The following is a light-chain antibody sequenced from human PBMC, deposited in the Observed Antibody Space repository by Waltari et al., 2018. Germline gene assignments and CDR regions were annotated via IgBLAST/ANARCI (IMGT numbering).Light chain of an antibody. V-gene: IGKV1D-13*01. Sequence: AIQLTQYPSSMSASVGDRVSITCRASQGVSSALAWYQQKPGKAPKLLIYDASSLQSGVPARFSGSGSGTDFTLTINSLQPEDFATYYCQQFTYYPLTFGGGTKVEIK. J-gene: IGKJ4*01. CDR1: QGVSSA. CDR3: QQFTYYPLT. CDR2: DAS.